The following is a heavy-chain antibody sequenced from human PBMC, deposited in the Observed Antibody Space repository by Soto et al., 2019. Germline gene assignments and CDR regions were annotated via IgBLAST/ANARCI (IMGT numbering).Heavy chain of an antibody. J-gene: IGHJ6*02. CDR2: ISGSVGST. Sequence: AGGSLRLSRASSGLTFSSYAMSWVRQAPGKGLEWVSAISGSVGSTYYADSVKGRFTISRDNSKNTLYLQMNSLRAEDTAVYYCLKDNRIAAAGRDYYYGMDVWGQGTTVTVSS. D-gene: IGHD6-13*01. CDR3: LKDNRIAAAGRDYYYGMDV. CDR1: GLTFSSYA. V-gene: IGHV3-23*01.